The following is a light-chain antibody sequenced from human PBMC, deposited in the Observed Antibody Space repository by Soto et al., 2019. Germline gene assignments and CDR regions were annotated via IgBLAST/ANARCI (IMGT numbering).Light chain of an antibody. CDR2: SNN. V-gene: IGLV1-44*01. CDR3: AAWDDSLNVWV. J-gene: IGLJ3*02. CDR1: SSNIGSNT. Sequence: QSALTQPTSASGTPGQRVTISCSGSSSNIGSNTVNWYQQLPGTAPKLLIYSNNQRPSGVPDRFSGSKSGTSASLAISGLQSEDEADYYCAAWDDSLNVWVFGGGTKLTVL.